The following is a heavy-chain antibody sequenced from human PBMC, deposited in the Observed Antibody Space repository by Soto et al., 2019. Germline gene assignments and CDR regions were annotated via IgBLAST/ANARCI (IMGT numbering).Heavy chain of an antibody. CDR2: ISYDGSKK. Sequence: QVQLVESGGGVVQPGRSLRLSCAASGFPFSSYGMHWVRQAPGKGLDWVALISYDGSKKYYEDSVKGRFTISRDNSKQTLYLQMSSLRAEDTAVYYCAGGQYYFDYCGQGTLVSVSS. D-gene: IGHD2-15*01. CDR1: GFPFSSYG. V-gene: IGHV3-30*03. J-gene: IGHJ4*02. CDR3: AGGQYYFDY.